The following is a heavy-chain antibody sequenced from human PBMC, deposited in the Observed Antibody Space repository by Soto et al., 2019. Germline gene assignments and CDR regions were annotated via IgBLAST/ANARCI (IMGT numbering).Heavy chain of an antibody. V-gene: IGHV1-24*01. CDR3: AAGRYCTNGVCYRGRINWFEP. J-gene: IGHJ5*02. CDR1: GYTLTELS. CDR2: FDPEDGET. Sequence: QVQLVQSGAEVKKPGASVKVSCKVSGYTLTELSMHWVRQAPGKGLEWMGGFDPEDGETIYAQKFQGRVTMTEDTSTDTAYMELSSLRSEDTAVYYCAAGRYCTNGVCYRGRINWFEPWGQGTLVTVSS. D-gene: IGHD2-8*01.